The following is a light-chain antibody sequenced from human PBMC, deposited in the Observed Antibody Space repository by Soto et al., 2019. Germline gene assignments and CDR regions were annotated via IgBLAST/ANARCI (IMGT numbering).Light chain of an antibody. V-gene: IGKV1-8*01. CDR2: AAS. CDR3: QQYYSYPPT. CDR1: QGISSY. J-gene: IGKJ4*01. Sequence: AIRMTQSPSSLSASTGDRVTITCRARQGISSYLAWYQQKPGKAPKLLIYAASTLQRGVPSRFSHSGSGTDFTLTISCLQSEDFATYYCQQYYSYPPTFGGGTKVEIK.